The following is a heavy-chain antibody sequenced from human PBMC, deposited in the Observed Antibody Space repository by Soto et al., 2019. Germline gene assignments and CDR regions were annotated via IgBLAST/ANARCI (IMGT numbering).Heavy chain of an antibody. J-gene: IGHJ6*02. CDR1: GGSISSGGYY. CDR2: IYYSGST. CDR3: ARDRYYYDSSGYAPGAAGDYYYYGMDV. V-gene: IGHV4-31*03. Sequence: QVQLQESGPGLVKPSQTLSLTCTVSGGSISSGGYYWSWIRQHPGKGLEWIGYIYYSGSTYYNPSLKSRVTISVDTSKNQFSLKLSSVTAADTAVYYCARDRYYYDSSGYAPGAAGDYYYYGMDVWGQGTTVTVSS. D-gene: IGHD3-22*01.